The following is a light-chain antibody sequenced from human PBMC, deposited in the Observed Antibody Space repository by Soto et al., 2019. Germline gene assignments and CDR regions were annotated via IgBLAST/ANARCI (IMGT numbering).Light chain of an antibody. CDR1: SSDVGSYKY. CDR3: CSYTSSTTPL. V-gene: IGLV2-14*01. CDR2: EVS. Sequence: QSALTQPASVSGSPGQSVTISCTGTSSDVGSYKYVSWYQQHPGKAPKLLISEVSNRPSGVSNRFSGSKSVNTASLTISGLQAEDEADYYCCSYTSSTTPLFGGGTKLTVL. J-gene: IGLJ2*01.